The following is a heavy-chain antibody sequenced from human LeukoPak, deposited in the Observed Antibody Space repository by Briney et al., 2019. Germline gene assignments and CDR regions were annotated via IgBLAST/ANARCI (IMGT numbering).Heavy chain of an antibody. J-gene: IGHJ4*02. CDR1: GGSISSSSSYY. Sequence: PSETLSLTCTVSGGSISSSSSYYWGWIRQPPGKGLEWIGSIYYTGDTYYNSSLKSRVTISVDTSKNQFSLKLSSVTAADTALYHCARLRGYTDGNPGYWGQGSLVTVSS. D-gene: IGHD5-12*01. CDR2: IYYTGDT. V-gene: IGHV4-39*01. CDR3: ARLRGYTDGNPGY.